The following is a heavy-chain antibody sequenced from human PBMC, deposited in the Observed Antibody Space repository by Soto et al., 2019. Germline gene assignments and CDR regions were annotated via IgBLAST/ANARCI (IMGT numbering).Heavy chain of an antibody. V-gene: IGHV4-31*03. CDR1: GGSISSGGYY. CDR3: ARGSWFDS. J-gene: IGHJ5*01. CDR2: IYYSGST. Sequence: PSETLSLTCTVSGGSISSGGYYWNWIRQHPGKGLEWIGYIYYSGSTNYNPSLKSRVTISVDKSKNQFSLKLSSVTAADTAVYYCARGSWFDSWGQGTLVTVSS.